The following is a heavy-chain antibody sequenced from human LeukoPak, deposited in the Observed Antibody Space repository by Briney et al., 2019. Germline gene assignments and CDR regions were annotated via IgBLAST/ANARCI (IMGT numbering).Heavy chain of an antibody. Sequence: PSETLSLTCVVFGGFISSGGYYWGWIRHPPEKGLEWIGSVHHSGITYYNTSLKSRVTISVDKSKNQFSLELTSVAAADTAVYYCARNPPNYYDSSGRMGAFDVWGQGTMVTVSS. CDR1: GGFISSGGYY. D-gene: IGHD3-22*01. V-gene: IGHV4-39*01. CDR3: ARNPPNYYDSSGRMGAFDV. CDR2: VHHSGIT. J-gene: IGHJ3*01.